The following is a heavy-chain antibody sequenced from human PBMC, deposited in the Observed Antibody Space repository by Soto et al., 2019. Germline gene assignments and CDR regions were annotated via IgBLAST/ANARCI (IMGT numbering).Heavy chain of an antibody. CDR3: AKEDLVVVPSSTPLYFYSGMDV. Sequence: QVQLQESGPGLVKPSQALSLTCTVSGASISSVDYYWSWIRQSPEKGLAWIGYIYYSDNTYYNPSLRNRFCISVDTSRNEFSMKMYAVTAADTAGYYCAKEDLVVVPSSTPLYFYSGMDVWCPGTRVTVSS. V-gene: IGHV4-30-4*01. D-gene: IGHD2-2*01. CDR1: GASISSVDYY. J-gene: IGHJ6*02. CDR2: IYYSDNT.